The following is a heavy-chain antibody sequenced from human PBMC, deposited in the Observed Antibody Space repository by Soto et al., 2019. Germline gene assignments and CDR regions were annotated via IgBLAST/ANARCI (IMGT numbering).Heavy chain of an antibody. Sequence: GGPLRLSCAASGFDASVNYMTWVRQAPGKGLQWVSVINNAGTTFCADSVKGRFTLSRDNSKNTVYLQMNSLRVEDTAMYYCVRENYYYGMDVLGQGTAVTVSS. J-gene: IGHJ6*02. CDR2: INNAGTT. CDR1: GFDASVNY. CDR3: VRENYYYGMDV. V-gene: IGHV3-66*01.